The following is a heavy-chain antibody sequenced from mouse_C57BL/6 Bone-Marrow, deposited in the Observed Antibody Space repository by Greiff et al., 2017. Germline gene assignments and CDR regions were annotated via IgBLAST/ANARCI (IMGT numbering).Heavy chain of an antibody. V-gene: IGHV5-4*03. CDR2: ISAGGSYT. Sequence: EVKLVESGGGLVKPGGSLKLSCAASGFTFSSYAMSWVRQTPEKRLEWVATISAGGSYTYYPDNVKGPFTISRDNAKNNLYLQRSHLKSEDAALYYCARHGSSALDYWGQGTTLTVSS. D-gene: IGHD1-1*01. CDR3: ARHGSSALDY. J-gene: IGHJ2*01. CDR1: GFTFSSYA.